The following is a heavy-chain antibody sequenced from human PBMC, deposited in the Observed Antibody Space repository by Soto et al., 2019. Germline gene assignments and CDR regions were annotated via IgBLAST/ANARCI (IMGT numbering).Heavy chain of an antibody. J-gene: IGHJ3*02. CDR2: IIPIFGTA. D-gene: IGHD3-3*01. CDR1: GGTFSSYA. Sequence: QVQLVQSGAEVKKPGSSVKVSCKASGGTFSSYAISWVRQAPGQGLEWMGGIIPIFGTANYAQKFQGRVTXXAXEXXSTANMELSSLRSEDTAVYYCAREGRSGYDLFFDIWGQGTMVTVSS. CDR3: AREGRSGYDLFFDI. V-gene: IGHV1-69*12.